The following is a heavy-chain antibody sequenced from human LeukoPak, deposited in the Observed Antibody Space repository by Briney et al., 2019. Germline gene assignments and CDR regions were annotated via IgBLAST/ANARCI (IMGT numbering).Heavy chain of an antibody. J-gene: IGHJ3*02. CDR3: AKAIAAPGAFDI. D-gene: IGHD6-13*01. Sequence: GGSLRLSCAASGFNFADSAMHWVRQAQGKGLEWVSGISWDSDNIIYADSVRGRFTISRDNARNSLYLQMNSLRPEDTALYYCAKAIAAPGAFDIWGQGTMVTVSS. V-gene: IGHV3-9*01. CDR1: GFNFADSA. CDR2: ISWDSDNI.